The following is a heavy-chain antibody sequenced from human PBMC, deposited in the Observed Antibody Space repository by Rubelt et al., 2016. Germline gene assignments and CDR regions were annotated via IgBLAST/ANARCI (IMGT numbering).Heavy chain of an antibody. CDR2: IYHSGLT. D-gene: IGHD5-18*01. CDR3: ARHQHSEFDY. CDR1: SASITSYY. Sequence: QVQLQESGPGLVKPSETLSLTCTVSSASITSYYWSWIRQPPGKELEWIGQIYHSGLTNYNPSLKSRVTISVDTSKSQFSQKMNAVTAADTAVYYCARHQHSEFDYWGQGTLVTVSS. V-gene: IGHV4-59*08. J-gene: IGHJ4*02.